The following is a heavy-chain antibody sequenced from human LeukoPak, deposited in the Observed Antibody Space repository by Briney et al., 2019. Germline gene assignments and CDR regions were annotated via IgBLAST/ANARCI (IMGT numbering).Heavy chain of an antibody. D-gene: IGHD3-10*01. Sequence: GASVKVSCKVSGYTLTELSMHWVRQAPGKGLEWMGGFDPEDGDAFYAQKFQGRVTMTEDTSADTAFMELSSLRSEDTAVYYCATQSLLAGVPYGYFQHWGPGTLVTVSS. CDR1: GYTLTELS. V-gene: IGHV1-24*01. CDR2: FDPEDGDA. J-gene: IGHJ1*01. CDR3: ATQSLLAGVPYGYFQH.